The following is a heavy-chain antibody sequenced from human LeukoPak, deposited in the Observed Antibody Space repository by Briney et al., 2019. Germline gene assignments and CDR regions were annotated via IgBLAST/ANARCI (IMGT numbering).Heavy chain of an antibody. CDR1: GFAFPTYA. V-gene: IGHV3-23*01. CDR2: ISSSGDNT. J-gene: IGHJ4*02. CDR3: AKVKALDAVASYFDY. Sequence: QPGGSLRLSCAASGFAFPTYAMGWVRQAPGKGLEWVSAISSSGDNTYYADSVKGQFTISRDNSKNTLDLQMNSLRAEDTAMYHCAKVKALDAVASYFDYWGQGTLVTVSS. D-gene: IGHD2-8*01.